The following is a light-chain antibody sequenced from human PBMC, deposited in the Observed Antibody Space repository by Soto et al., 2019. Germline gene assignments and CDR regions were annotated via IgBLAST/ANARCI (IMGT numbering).Light chain of an antibody. CDR2: AAS. Sequence: DIQMTQSPSSLFASVGDSVTITCRASQTITTYLNWYRQKPGKAPKLLIYAASSLQSGVPSRFSGSGSETEFTLPISSLQPEDFATYFCQQIYSAPLTFCGGTKVEIK. V-gene: IGKV1-39*01. CDR1: QTITTY. CDR3: QQIYSAPLT. J-gene: IGKJ4*01.